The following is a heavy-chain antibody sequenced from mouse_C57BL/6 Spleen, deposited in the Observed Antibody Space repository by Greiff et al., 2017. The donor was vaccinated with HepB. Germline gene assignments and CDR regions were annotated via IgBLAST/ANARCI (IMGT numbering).Heavy chain of an antibody. CDR1: GYTFTSYW. J-gene: IGHJ2*01. CDR2: IDPSDSYT. V-gene: IGHV1-69*01. D-gene: IGHD2-1*01. Sequence: QVQLKQPGAELVMPGASVKLSCKASGYTFTSYWMHWVKQRPGQGLEWIGEIDPSDSYTNYNQKFKGKSTLTVDKSSSTAYMQLSSLTSEDSAVYYCARGIYSGFDYWGQGTTLTVSS. CDR3: ARGIYSGFDY.